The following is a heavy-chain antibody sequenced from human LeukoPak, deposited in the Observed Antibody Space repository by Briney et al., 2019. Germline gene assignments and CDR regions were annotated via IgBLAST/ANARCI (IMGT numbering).Heavy chain of an antibody. D-gene: IGHD3-10*01. CDR3: ARDGNFYYGPGSYCDY. Sequence: GGSLRLSCVASGFTFSRYAMHWVRLAPGKGLEWVAVISYDGSNKYYADSVKGRFTISRDNSKNTLYLQMNSLRTEDTALYYCARDGNFYYGPGSYCDYWGQGTLVTVSS. J-gene: IGHJ4*02. V-gene: IGHV3-30-3*01. CDR2: ISYDGSNK. CDR1: GFTFSRYA.